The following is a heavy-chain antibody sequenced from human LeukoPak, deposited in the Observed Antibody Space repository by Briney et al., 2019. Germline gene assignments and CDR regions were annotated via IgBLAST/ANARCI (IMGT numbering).Heavy chain of an antibody. Sequence: SETLSLTCAVYGGSFSGYYWSWIRQPPGKGLEWIGEINHSGSTNYNPSLKSRVTISVDTSKNQFSLKLSSVTAADTAVYYCARGRQSWGGKGKFNWFDPWSQGTLVTVSS. CDR2: INHSGST. CDR3: ARGRQSWGGKGKFNWFDP. V-gene: IGHV4-34*01. J-gene: IGHJ5*02. D-gene: IGHD1-26*01. CDR1: GGSFSGYY.